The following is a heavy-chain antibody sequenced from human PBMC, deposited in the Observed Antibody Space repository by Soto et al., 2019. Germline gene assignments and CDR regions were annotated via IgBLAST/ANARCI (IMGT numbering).Heavy chain of an antibody. Sequence: QVQLQESGPGLVKPSGTLSLTCAVSGGSISSSNWWSWVRQPPGKGLEWIGEIYHSGSTNYNPSLTSGVTISVDKSKNQFSLKLSSVTAADTAVYYCARGRYCSGGRCYSTQDYWGQGTLVTVSS. D-gene: IGHD2-15*01. CDR3: ARGRYCSGGRCYSTQDY. CDR1: GGSISSSNW. CDR2: IYHSGST. V-gene: IGHV4-4*02. J-gene: IGHJ4*02.